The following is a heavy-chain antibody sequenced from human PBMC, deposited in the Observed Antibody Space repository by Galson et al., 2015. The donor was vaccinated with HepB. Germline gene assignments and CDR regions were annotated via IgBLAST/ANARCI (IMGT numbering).Heavy chain of an antibody. V-gene: IGHV3-53*01. CDR2: IYSGGST. J-gene: IGHJ4*02. CDR3: ARRLSTAMDC. D-gene: IGHD5-18*01. CDR1: GFTVSSNY. Sequence: SLRLSCAASGFTVSSNYMSWVRQAPGKGLEWASVIYSGGSTYYADSVKGRFTISRDNSKNTLYLQMNSLRAEDTAVYYCARRLSTAMDCWGQGTLVAVSS.